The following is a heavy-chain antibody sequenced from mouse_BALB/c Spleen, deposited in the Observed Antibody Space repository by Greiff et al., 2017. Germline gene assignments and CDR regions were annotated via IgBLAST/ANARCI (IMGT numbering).Heavy chain of an antibody. CDR1: GFTFSSFG. CDR2: ISSGSSTI. Sequence: EVMLVESGGGLVQPGGSRKLSCAASGFTFSSFGMHWVRQAPEKGLEWVAYISSGSSTIYYADTVKGRFTISRDNPKNTLFLQMTSLRSEDTAMYYCARDHRIYAMDYWGQGTSVTVSS. D-gene: IGHD2-14*01. V-gene: IGHV5-17*02. J-gene: IGHJ4*01. CDR3: ARDHRIYAMDY.